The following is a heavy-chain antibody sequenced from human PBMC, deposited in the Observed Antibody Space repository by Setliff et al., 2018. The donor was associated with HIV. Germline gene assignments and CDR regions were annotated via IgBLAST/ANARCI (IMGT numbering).Heavy chain of an antibody. J-gene: IGHJ6*03. Sequence: ASETLSLTCTVSGGSISSHYWGWIRQPPGKGLEWIGFIYYSGSTNYNPSLKSRVTISVDTSKKQFFLKLSSVTAADTAVYYCARVHCYDSSGYSEPYYMDVWVKGTTVTVSS. D-gene: IGHD3-22*01. CDR2: IYYSGST. V-gene: IGHV4-59*11. CDR3: ARVHCYDSSGYSEPYYMDV. CDR1: GGSISSHY.